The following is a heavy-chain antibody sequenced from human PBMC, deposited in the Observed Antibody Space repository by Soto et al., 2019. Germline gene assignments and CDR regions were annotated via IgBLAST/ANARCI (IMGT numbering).Heavy chain of an antibody. V-gene: IGHV3-48*03. CDR3: ARSGAVAGNDY. CDR2: ISSSGDTD. CDR1: GFTFSNYE. Sequence: EVPLVESGGGLVQPGGSLRLSCAASGFTFSNYEMNWVRQAPGKGLEWVSYISSSGDTDYYADSVKGRFTISRDNAKTSMYLQMNSLRAEDTALYYCARSGAVAGNDYWGQGTLVTVSS. D-gene: IGHD6-19*01. J-gene: IGHJ4*02.